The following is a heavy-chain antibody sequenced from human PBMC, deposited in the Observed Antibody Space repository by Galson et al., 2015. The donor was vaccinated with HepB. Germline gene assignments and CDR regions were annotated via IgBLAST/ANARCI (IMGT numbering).Heavy chain of an antibody. CDR2: ISGSGGST. V-gene: IGHV3-23*01. CDR1: GFTFSSYA. D-gene: IGHD5-12*01. Sequence: SLRLSCAASGFTFSSYAMSWVRQAPGKGLEWVSAISGSGGSTYYADSVKGRFTISRDNSKNTLYLQMNNLRGEDTAVYYCARNTPSSGYHGLHYGGQGTLVTVSS. CDR3: ARNTPSSGYHGLHY. J-gene: IGHJ4*02.